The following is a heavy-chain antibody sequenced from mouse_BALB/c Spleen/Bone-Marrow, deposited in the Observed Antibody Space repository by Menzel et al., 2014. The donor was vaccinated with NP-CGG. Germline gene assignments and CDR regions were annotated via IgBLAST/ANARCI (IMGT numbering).Heavy chain of an antibody. V-gene: IGHV5-9-4*01. J-gene: IGHJ2*01. Sequence: EVQLQQSGGGLVKPGGSLKLACAASGFSFNTYAMSWVRQSPEKRLKWVATINSGGSYTYYPDTVTGRFTISRDNAKNTLYLEMSSLRSEDAAMYYCARLDSSGSNYFDCWGQGTTLTVSS. CDR2: INSGGSYT. CDR1: GFSFNTYA. D-gene: IGHD3-2*01. CDR3: ARLDSSGSNYFDC.